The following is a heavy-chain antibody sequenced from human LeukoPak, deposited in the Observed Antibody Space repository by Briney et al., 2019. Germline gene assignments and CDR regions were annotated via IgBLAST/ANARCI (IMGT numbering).Heavy chain of an antibody. CDR3: AKGDLGGMDV. V-gene: IGHV3-9*03. CDR1: GFTFDDYA. CDR2: ISWNSGSI. D-gene: IGHD3-16*01. J-gene: IGHJ6*02. Sequence: GGSLRLSCAASGFTFDDYAMHWVRQAPGKGLEWVSGISWNSGSIGYADSVKGRFTISRDNAKNSLYLQMNSLRAEDMALYYCAKGDLGGMDVWGQGTTVTVSS.